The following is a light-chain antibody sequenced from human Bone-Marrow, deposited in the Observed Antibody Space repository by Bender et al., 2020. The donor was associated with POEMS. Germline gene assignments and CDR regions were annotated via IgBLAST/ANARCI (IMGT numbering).Light chain of an antibody. CDR1: SSDVGGYNY. J-gene: IGLJ2*01. CDR3: CSYAGTSTSVV. V-gene: IGLV2-23*02. CDR2: EVS. Sequence: QSALTQPASVSGSPGQSITISCTGTSSDVGGYNYVSWYQQHPGKVPQLIIYEVSDRPSGISNRFSGSKSGNTASLTISGLQAEDEADYYCCSYAGTSTSVVFGGGTKLTVL.